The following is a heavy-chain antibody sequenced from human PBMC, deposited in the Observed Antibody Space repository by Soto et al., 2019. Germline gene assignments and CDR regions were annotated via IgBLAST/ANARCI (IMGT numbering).Heavy chain of an antibody. Sequence: QVQLVESGGGVVQPGRSLRLSCAASGFTFSSYGMHWVRQAPGKGLEWVAVISYDGSNKYYADSVKGRFTISRDNSKTTLYLQMNSLRAEDTAVYYCAKSGMDVWGQGTTVTVSS. CDR2: ISYDGSNK. CDR3: AKSGMDV. J-gene: IGHJ6*02. CDR1: GFTFSSYG. V-gene: IGHV3-30*18.